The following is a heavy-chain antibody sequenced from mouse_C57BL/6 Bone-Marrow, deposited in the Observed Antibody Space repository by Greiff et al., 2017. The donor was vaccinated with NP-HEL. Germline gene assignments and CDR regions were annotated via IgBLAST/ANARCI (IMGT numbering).Heavy chain of an antibody. CDR1: GYTFTNYW. CDR3: ARGGVVATFDY. D-gene: IGHD1-1*01. Sequence: VQRVESGAELVRPGTSVKMPCKASGYTFTNYWIGWAKQRPGHGLEWIGDIYPGGGYTNYNEKFKGKATLTADKSSSTAYMQFSSLTSEDSAIYYCARGGVVATFDYWGQGTTLTVSS. J-gene: IGHJ2*01. V-gene: IGHV1-63*01. CDR2: IYPGGGYT.